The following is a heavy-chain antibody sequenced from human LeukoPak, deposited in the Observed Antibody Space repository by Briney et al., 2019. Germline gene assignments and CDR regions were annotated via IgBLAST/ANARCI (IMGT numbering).Heavy chain of an antibody. CDR1: GFTFSSYS. CDR3: AKGQISAADY. J-gene: IGHJ4*02. CDR2: VSGTGHST. V-gene: IGHV3-23*01. D-gene: IGHD6-13*01. Sequence: GGSLRLSCAASGFTFSSYSMNWVRQAPGKGLEWVSAVSGTGHSTYYADSVKGRFTISRDNSKNTLYLQMNSLRAEDTAVYYCAKGQISAADYWGQGTLVTVSS.